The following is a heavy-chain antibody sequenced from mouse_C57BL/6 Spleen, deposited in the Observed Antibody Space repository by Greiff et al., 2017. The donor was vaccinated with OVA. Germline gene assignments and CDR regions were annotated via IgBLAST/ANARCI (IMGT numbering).Heavy chain of an antibody. CDR1: GYTFTDYE. Sequence: QVQLQQSGAELVRPGASVTLSCKASGYTFTDYEMHWVKQTPVHGLEWIGAIDPETGGTAYNQKFKGKAILTADKSSSTAYMELRSLTSEDSAVYYFTRYYYGSSPGWFAYWGQGTLVTVSA. J-gene: IGHJ3*01. CDR3: TRYYYGSSPGWFAY. D-gene: IGHD1-1*01. CDR2: IDPETGGT. V-gene: IGHV1-15*01.